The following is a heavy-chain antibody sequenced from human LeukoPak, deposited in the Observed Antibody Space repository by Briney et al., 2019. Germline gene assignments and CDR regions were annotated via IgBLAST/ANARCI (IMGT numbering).Heavy chain of an antibody. J-gene: IGHJ4*02. CDR3: AKDRSGPTGSFGY. V-gene: IGHV3-23*01. CDR1: GFTFSTYA. Sequence: PGGSLRLSCAASGFTFSTYAMSWVRKAPGKGLNWVSAISGSGGSTYYADSVKGRFTISRDNSKNTLYLQINSLRAEDTAVYYCAKDRSGPTGSFGYWGQGTLVTVSS. D-gene: IGHD1-1*01. CDR2: ISGSGGST.